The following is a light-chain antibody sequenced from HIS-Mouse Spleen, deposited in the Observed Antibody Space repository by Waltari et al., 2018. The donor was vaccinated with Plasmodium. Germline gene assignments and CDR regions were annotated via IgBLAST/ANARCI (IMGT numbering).Light chain of an antibody. CDR3: QQYYSYPYT. J-gene: IGKJ2*01. CDR1: QGISSY. Sequence: AIRMTQSPSSFSASTGDRVTITRRASQGISSYLAWYQQKPGKAPKRLIYAASTLQSGVPVRFSGSGSGTDFTLTISCLQSEDFATYYCQQYYSYPYTFGQGTKLEIK. V-gene: IGKV1-8*01. CDR2: AAS.